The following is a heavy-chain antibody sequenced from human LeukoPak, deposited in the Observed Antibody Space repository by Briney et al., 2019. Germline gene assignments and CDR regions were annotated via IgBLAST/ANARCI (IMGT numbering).Heavy chain of an antibody. CDR3: ARVAAKTVDY. CDR2: IYHRGST. Sequence: ASETLSLTCTVSGYSISSAYYWGWIRQPPGKGLEWIASIYHRGSTYYNPSLKSRVTISVDTSKNQFSLKLSSVTAADTAVYYCARVAAKTVDYWGQGTLVTVSS. D-gene: IGHD2-15*01. J-gene: IGHJ4*02. CDR1: GYSISSAYY. V-gene: IGHV4-38-2*02.